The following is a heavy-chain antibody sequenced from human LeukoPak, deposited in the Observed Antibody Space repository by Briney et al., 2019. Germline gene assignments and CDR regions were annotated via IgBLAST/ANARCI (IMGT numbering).Heavy chain of an antibody. CDR2: ISSSGSTI. J-gene: IGHJ6*04. V-gene: IGHV3-48*03. Sequence: GGSLRLSCAASGFTFSSYEMNWVRQAPGKGLELVSYISSSGSTIYYADSVKGRFTISRDNAKNSLYLQMNSLRAEDTAVYYCAELGITMIGGVWGKGTTVTISS. D-gene: IGHD3-10*02. CDR3: AELGITMIGGV. CDR1: GFTFSSYE.